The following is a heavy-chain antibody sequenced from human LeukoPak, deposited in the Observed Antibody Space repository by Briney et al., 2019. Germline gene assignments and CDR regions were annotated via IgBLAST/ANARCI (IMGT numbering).Heavy chain of an antibody. D-gene: IGHD3-22*01. V-gene: IGHV1-69*05. CDR2: IIPIFGTA. CDR3: ARCIRYYYDSSGYYPCYMDV. J-gene: IGHJ6*03. CDR1: GGTFSSYA. Sequence: SVKVSCKASGGTFSSYAISWVRQAPGQGLEWMGRIIPIFGTANYAQRFQGRVTITTDESTSTAYMELSSLRSEDTAVYYCARCIRYYYDSSGYYPCYMDVWGKGTTVTVSS.